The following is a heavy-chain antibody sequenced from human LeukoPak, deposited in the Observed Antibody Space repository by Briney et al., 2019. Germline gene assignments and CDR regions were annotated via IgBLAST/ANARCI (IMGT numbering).Heavy chain of an antibody. J-gene: IGHJ4*02. Sequence: SVKVSCKASGFTSTSSAVQWVRQARGRRLEWIGWIVVGSGNTNSAQMFQGRVTITRDMSTSTAYMELSSLRSEDTAVYYCAAPSRIQLDYWGQGTLVTVSS. CDR2: IVVGSGNT. D-gene: IGHD5-18*01. CDR3: AAPSRIQLDY. V-gene: IGHV1-58*01. CDR1: GFTSTSSA.